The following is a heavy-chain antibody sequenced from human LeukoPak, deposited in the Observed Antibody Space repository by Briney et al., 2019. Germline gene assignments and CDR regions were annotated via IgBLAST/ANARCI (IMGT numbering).Heavy chain of an antibody. Sequence: GASVKVSCKASGYTFTSYYMHWVRRAPGQGLEWMGIINSSGGSTSYAQKFQGRVTMTRDTSTSTVYMELSSLRSEDTAVYYCARQLVAREVNGSGKYFKVGFDPWGQGTLVTVSS. CDR2: INSSGGST. J-gene: IGHJ5*02. CDR3: ARQLVAREVNGSGKYFKVGFDP. D-gene: IGHD3-10*01. V-gene: IGHV1-46*01. CDR1: GYTFTSYY.